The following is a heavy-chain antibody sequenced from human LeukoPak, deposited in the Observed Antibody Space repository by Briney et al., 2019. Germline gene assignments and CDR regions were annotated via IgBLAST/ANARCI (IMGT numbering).Heavy chain of an antibody. CDR1: GYTFTSYY. Sequence: ASVKVSYKASGYTFTSYYMHGVRQAPGQGVEWMGIINPRGGSRSCAQKCQGRVTMTRYTAPSTVYMELSGLRSEDTAVYCCARVYGGNKGWFGPWRQGTLVTVSS. CDR2: INPRGGSR. J-gene: IGHJ5*02. V-gene: IGHV1-46*01. CDR3: ARVYGGNKGWFGP. D-gene: IGHD4-23*01.